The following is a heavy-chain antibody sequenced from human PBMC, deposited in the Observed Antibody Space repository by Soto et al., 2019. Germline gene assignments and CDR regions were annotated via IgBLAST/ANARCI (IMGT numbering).Heavy chain of an antibody. V-gene: IGHV4-59*01. CDR2: IYYSGST. D-gene: IGHD6-13*01. Sequence: ASETLSLTCTVSGGSFSSYYWSWIRQPPGKGLEWIGYIYYSGSTNYNPSLKSRVTMSVDTSKNQFSLKLSSVTAADTAVYYCARALGYSSSRYPMSWFDPWGQGTLVTVSS. J-gene: IGHJ5*01. CDR3: ARALGYSSSRYPMSWFDP. CDR1: GGSFSSYY.